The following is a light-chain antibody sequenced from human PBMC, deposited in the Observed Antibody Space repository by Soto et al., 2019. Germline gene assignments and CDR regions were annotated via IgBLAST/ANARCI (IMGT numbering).Light chain of an antibody. J-gene: IGLJ2*01. Sequence: QSALTQPASVSGSPGQSITISCTGSSSDVGRYNYVSWYQQHPGKAPKLMTYEVSNRPSGVSIRFSGSKSGNTASLTISGLQAEDEADYYCSSYTSSKSVVFGGGTHLTVL. CDR1: SSDVGRYNY. CDR3: SSYTSSKSVV. CDR2: EVS. V-gene: IGLV2-14*01.